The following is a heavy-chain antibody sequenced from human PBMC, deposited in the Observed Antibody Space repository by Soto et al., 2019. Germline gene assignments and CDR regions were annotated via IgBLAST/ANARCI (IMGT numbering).Heavy chain of an antibody. CDR3: AHRGKRIVYSGFDY. V-gene: IGHV2-5*02. CDR2: IYWDDDK. Sequence: QITLKESGPTLVKPTQTLTLTCTFSGFSLSTSGVGVGWIRQPPGKALEWLALIYWDDDKRYSPSLKSRLSITKDTSKNQVLLTRTNRDPVDTATYYCAHRGKRIVYSGFDYWDQGTLVTVSS. J-gene: IGHJ4*02. D-gene: IGHD2-15*01. CDR1: GFSLSTSGVG.